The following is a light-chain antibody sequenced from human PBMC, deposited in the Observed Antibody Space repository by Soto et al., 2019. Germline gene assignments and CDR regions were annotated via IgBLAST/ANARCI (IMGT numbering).Light chain of an antibody. CDR1: QTISIW. CDR2: DAS. CDR3: QQYNSYPWT. V-gene: IGKV1-5*01. J-gene: IGKJ1*01. Sequence: GDGVTITCRASQTISIWLAWYQQKPGKAPKLLISDASSLESGVPSRFGGSGSGTEFTLTISSLQPDDFATYYCQQYNSYPWTFGHGTKVDIK.